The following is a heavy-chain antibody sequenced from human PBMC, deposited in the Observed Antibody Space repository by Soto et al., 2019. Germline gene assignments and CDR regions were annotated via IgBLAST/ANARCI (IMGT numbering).Heavy chain of an antibody. Sequence: EVQLVESGGGLVQPGRSLRLSCAASGFTFDDYAMHWVRQAPGKGLEWVSSISWNSGSIGYADSVKGRFIISRDNAKNSLYLQMNSLRAEDTALYYCAKDRIAVAGTIDYWGQGTLVNVSS. CDR1: GFTFDDYA. J-gene: IGHJ4*02. CDR3: AKDRIAVAGTIDY. CDR2: ISWNSGSI. D-gene: IGHD6-19*01. V-gene: IGHV3-9*01.